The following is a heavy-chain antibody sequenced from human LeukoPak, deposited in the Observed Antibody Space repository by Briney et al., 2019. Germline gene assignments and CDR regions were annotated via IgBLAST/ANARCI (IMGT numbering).Heavy chain of an antibody. D-gene: IGHD3-10*01. Sequence: PGGSLRLSCAASGFTFSSYAMSWVRQAPGKGLEWVSAISGSGSTIYYADSVKGRFTISRDNAKKSLYLQMNSLRAEDTAVYYCARGQGAFYYGSGSYTPNWGQGTLVTVSS. V-gene: IGHV3-23*01. CDR3: ARGQGAFYYGSGSYTPN. J-gene: IGHJ4*02. CDR1: GFTFSSYA. CDR2: ISGSGSTI.